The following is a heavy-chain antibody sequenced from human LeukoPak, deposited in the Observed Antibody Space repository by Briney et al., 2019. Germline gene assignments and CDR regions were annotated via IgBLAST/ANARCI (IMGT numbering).Heavy chain of an antibody. V-gene: IGHV4-61*02. CDR3: AREGVWFGEYYYYMDV. J-gene: IGHJ6*03. D-gene: IGHD3-10*01. CDR2: IYTSGST. Sequence: PSQTLSLTCTVSGGSISSGSYYWSWIRQPAGKGLEWIGRIYTSGSTNYNPSLKSRVTISVDTSKNQFSLKLSSVTAADTAVYYCAREGVWFGEYYYYMDVWGKGTTVTISS. CDR1: GGSISSGSYY.